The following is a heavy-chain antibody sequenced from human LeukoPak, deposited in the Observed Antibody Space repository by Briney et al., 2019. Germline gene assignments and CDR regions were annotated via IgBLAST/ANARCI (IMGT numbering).Heavy chain of an antibody. CDR2: INPNSGGT. Sequence: ASVKVSCKASGYTFTGYYMHWVRQAPGQGLEWMGWINPNSGGTNYAQKFQGRVTMTRDTSISTAYLQWSSLKASDTAMYYCARLRSGYYNRAGGVGAFDIWGQGTMVTVSS. CDR3: ARLRSGYYNRAGGVGAFDI. V-gene: IGHV1-2*02. CDR1: GYTFTGYY. J-gene: IGHJ3*02. D-gene: IGHD3-3*01.